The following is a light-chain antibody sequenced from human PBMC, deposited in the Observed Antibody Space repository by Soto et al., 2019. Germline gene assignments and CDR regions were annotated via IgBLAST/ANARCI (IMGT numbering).Light chain of an antibody. J-gene: IGKJ1*01. Sequence: IQMTQSPSTLSASVGDRVAITCRASQSIGIWLAWYQQKPGKAPRFLIFKASSLESGVLSRFRGSGYGTEFPLTISSLQRDDFATYYCKKYNDYSWTFGQGTKVETK. V-gene: IGKV1-5*03. CDR1: QSIGIW. CDR2: KAS. CDR3: KKYNDYSWT.